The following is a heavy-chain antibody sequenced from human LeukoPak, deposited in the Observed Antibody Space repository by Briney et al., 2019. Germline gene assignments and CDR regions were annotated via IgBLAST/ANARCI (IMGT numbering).Heavy chain of an antibody. D-gene: IGHD5-18*01. J-gene: IGHJ6*03. Sequence: SETLSLTCTVSGGSISSSSYYWGWIRQPPGKGLEWFGYIYYSGGTNYKSSLKSRVTISVDTSKNQFSLKLRSVTAADTAVYYCARTTEGGYSYGYFYYYYMDVWGKGTTVTISS. V-gene: IGHV4-61*05. CDR2: IYYSGGT. CDR3: ARTTEGGYSYGYFYYYYMDV. CDR1: GGSISSSSYY.